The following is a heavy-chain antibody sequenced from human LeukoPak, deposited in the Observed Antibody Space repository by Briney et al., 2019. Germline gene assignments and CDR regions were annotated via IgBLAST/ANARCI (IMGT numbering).Heavy chain of an antibody. J-gene: IGHJ5*02. CDR2: ISSSGSTI. CDR1: GFTFSSYA. Sequence: GGSLRLSCAASGFTFSSYAMSWVRQAPGKGLEWVSYISSSGSTIYYADSVKGRFTISRDNAKNSLYLQMNSLRAKDTALYYCARTIPEYASDPWGQGTLVTVSS. D-gene: IGHD3-16*01. CDR3: ARTIPEYASDP. V-gene: IGHV3-48*04.